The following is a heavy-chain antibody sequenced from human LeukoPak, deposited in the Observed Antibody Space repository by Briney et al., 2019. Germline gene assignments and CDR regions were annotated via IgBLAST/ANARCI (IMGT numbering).Heavy chain of an antibody. CDR1: GGTFSSYA. V-gene: IGHV1-69*04. J-gene: IGHJ4*02. D-gene: IGHD3-10*01. CDR3: ASLYGSGSYYLDY. Sequence: SVKVSCKASGGTFSSYAISWVRQAPGQGLEWMGRIIPILGIANYAQKFQGRVTITADKSTSTAYMELSSLRSEDTAVYYCASLYGSGSYYLDYWGQGTLVTVSS. CDR2: IIPILGIA.